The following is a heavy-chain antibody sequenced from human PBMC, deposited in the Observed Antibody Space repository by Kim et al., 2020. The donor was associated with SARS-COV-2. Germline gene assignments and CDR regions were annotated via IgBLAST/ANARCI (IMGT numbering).Heavy chain of an antibody. CDR3: AIRGG. D-gene: IGHD3-16*01. Sequence: IYSGGSTYYADSVKGRFTISRDSSNNMLYLQMNSLRAEDSAVYYCAIRGGWGQGTLVTVSS. V-gene: IGHV3-53*01. J-gene: IGHJ4*02. CDR2: IYSGGST.